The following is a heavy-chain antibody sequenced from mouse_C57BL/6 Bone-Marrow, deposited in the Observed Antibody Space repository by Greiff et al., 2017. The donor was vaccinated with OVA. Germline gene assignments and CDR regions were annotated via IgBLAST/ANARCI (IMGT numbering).Heavy chain of an antibody. CDR2: IYPGDGDT. Sequence: QVQLQQSGAELVKPGASVKISCKASGYAFSSYWMNWVKQRPGKGLEWIGQIYPGDGDTNYNGKFKGKATLTADKSSSTAYMQLSSLTSEDSAVYFCARKGSRGWYCDVWGTGTTVTVSS. CDR1: GYAFSSYW. D-gene: IGHD1-1*01. V-gene: IGHV1-80*01. CDR3: ARKGSRGWYCDV. J-gene: IGHJ1*03.